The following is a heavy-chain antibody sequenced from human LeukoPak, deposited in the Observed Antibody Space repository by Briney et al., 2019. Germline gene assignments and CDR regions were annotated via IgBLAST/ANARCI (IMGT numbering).Heavy chain of an antibody. CDR3: AGLRSSGWYGGNYGMDV. V-gene: IGHV5-51*01. Sequence: GESLKISCKGSGYSFTSYWIGWVRQMPGKGLEWMGIIYPGDSDTRYSPSFQGQVTISAGKSISTAYLQWSSLKASDTAMYYCAGLRSSGWYGGNYGMDVWGQGTTVTVSS. D-gene: IGHD6-19*01. J-gene: IGHJ6*02. CDR1: GYSFTSYW. CDR2: IYPGDSDT.